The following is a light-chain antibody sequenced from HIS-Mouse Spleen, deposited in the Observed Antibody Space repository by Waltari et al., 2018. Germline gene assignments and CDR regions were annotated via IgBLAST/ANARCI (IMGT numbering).Light chain of an antibody. J-gene: IGKJ4*01. CDR3: QQRSNWPLT. CDR2: DAS. CDR1: QRVSSY. V-gene: IGKV3-11*01. Sequence: EIVLTQSPATLSLSPGDRATPSCRASQRVSSYLAWYQQKPGQAPRLLIYDASNRATGIPARFSGSGSGTDFTLTISSLEPEDFAVYYCQQRSNWPLTFGGGTKVEIK.